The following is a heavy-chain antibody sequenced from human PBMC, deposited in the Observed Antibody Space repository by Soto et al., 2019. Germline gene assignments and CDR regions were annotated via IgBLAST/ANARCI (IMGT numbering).Heavy chain of an antibody. Sequence: VQLVQSGAEVKKPGSSVKVSCKASGGTFSRYAITWVRQAPGQGLEWMGGIIPIFGTANYAQKFQGRVTITADESTSTAYMELSSLRFEDTAVYYCARVRDYGSGSYYDSWGQGTLVTVSS. V-gene: IGHV1-69*01. CDR2: IIPIFGTA. CDR3: ARVRDYGSGSYYDS. CDR1: GGTFSRYA. J-gene: IGHJ5*01. D-gene: IGHD3-10*01.